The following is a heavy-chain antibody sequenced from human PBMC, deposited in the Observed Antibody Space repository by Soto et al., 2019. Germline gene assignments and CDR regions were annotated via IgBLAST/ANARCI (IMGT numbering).Heavy chain of an antibody. J-gene: IGHJ4*02. CDR3: ARRWGGTFDY. D-gene: IGHD2-21*01. V-gene: IGHV4-59*01. CDR1: GGSISSYY. Sequence: QVQLQESGPGLVKPSETLSLPCTVSGGSISSYYWSWIRQPPGKGLEWIGYIYYSGSTNYNPSLKPRVPISVDTSKNQCSLKLSSVTAADTAVYYCARRWGGTFDYWGQGTLVTVSS. CDR2: IYYSGST.